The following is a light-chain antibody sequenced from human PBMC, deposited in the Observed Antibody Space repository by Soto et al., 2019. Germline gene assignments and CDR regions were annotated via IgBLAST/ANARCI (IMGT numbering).Light chain of an antibody. CDR1: SSNIGAGYD. CDR2: GNS. Sequence: QSVLTQPPSVSGAPWQRVTISCTGSSSNIGAGYDVHWYQQLPGTAPKLPIYGNSNRPSGVPDRFSGSKSGTSASLAITGRQAEDEADYYCQSYESSLSGYVFGTGNKVTV. V-gene: IGLV1-40*01. J-gene: IGLJ1*01. CDR3: QSYESSLSGYV.